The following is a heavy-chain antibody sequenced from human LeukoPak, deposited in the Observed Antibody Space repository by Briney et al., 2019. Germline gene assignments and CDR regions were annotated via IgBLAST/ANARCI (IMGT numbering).Heavy chain of an antibody. D-gene: IGHD4-17*01. CDR2: ISSSTTYI. J-gene: IGHJ4*02. CDR3: ARDVDYGAYLGILFDY. CDR1: GFTFNNYS. V-gene: IGHV3-21*01. Sequence: GGSLRLSCAASGFTFNNYSMNWVRQAPGKGLEWVSSISSSTTYIYYADSVKGRFTISRDNAKNSLYLQMNSLRAEDTAVYYCARDVDYGAYLGILFDYWGQGTLVTVSS.